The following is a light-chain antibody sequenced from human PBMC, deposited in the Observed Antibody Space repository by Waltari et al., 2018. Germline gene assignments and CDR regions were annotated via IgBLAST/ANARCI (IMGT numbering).Light chain of an antibody. CDR1: QSVGSY. CDR2: SAY. V-gene: IGKV3D-15*01. J-gene: IGKJ4*01. Sequence: EIVMTQSPATLSLSPGETATLSCRASQSVGSYLAWYQQKPGQAPKLLVHSAYFRATGIPDRFSGSGSRTDFTLTISSLEPEDGGVYHCQQYNDLLTFGGGTKVEIK. CDR3: QQYNDLLT.